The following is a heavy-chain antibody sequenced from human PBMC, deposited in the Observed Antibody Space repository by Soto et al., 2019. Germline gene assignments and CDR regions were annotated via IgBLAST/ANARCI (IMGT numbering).Heavy chain of an antibody. CDR2: IYYSGTT. CDR1: DDSISSSSYY. V-gene: IGHV4-39*01. D-gene: IGHD3-3*01. Sequence: QLQLQESGPGLVKPSETLSLTCSDSDDSISSSSYYWGWIRQPPGKGLEWIGSIYYSGTTYYNPSLRSRVTISIDTSKNHFSLKVSSVTAADTAVYYCARQAGGITIFGGWFDPWGQGTLVTVSS. CDR3: ARQAGGITIFGGWFDP. J-gene: IGHJ5*02.